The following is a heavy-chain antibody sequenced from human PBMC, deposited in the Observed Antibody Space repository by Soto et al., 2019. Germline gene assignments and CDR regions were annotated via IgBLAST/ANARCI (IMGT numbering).Heavy chain of an antibody. D-gene: IGHD6-13*01. Sequence: EVQLLESGGGLVQPGGSLRLSCGASGFTFSDNAMTWVRQAPGKGLEWVSSISDDGDSTYYADSVKGRFTISRDNTKNTLFLQMSILGAEYTAVYYCAKSLATAVNYGVDVWGQGTSVTVSS. CDR1: GFTFSDNA. V-gene: IGHV3-23*01. CDR3: AKSLATAVNYGVDV. J-gene: IGHJ6*02. CDR2: ISDDGDST.